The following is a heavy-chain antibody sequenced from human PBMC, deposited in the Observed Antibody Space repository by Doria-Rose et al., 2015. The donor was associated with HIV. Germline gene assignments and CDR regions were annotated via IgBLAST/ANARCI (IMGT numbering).Heavy chain of an antibody. V-gene: IGHV4-59*01. J-gene: IGHJ4*02. Sequence: QVQLVESGPGLVKPSETLSLTCSVSGGSISHYYWSWIRQPPGKGLEYIGDMFYTGSTNYSPSLKSRVSISIDTTKNKVSLRLSSVTAADTAVYYCARVLSGTYAYWGQGTLVTVSS. CDR2: MFYTGST. CDR1: GGSISHYY. CDR3: ARVLSGTYAY. D-gene: IGHD1-26*01.